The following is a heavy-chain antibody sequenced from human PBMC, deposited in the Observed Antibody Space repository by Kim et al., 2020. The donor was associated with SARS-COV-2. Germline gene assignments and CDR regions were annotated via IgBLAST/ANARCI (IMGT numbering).Heavy chain of an antibody. J-gene: IGHJ6*03. V-gene: IGHV4-39*01. CDR3: ARHQPIYSGSYMDL. Sequence: KASLKSRVTISVDTSKNRFSLKLNTVTAAGTSVYYCARHQPIYSGSYMDLWGQGTTVTVSS. D-gene: IGHD1-26*01.